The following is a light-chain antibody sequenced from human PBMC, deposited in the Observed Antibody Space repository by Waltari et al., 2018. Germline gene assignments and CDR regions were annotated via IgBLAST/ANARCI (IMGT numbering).Light chain of an antibody. CDR3: NGRDISGNHVL. Sequence: SSELAQDPAVSVALGQTVTITCRGDTLRNFYATWYQQKPGKAPLLVIYGQNNRPSGIPDRFSGSNSGTTASVTISETRAEYEADYYCNGRDISGNHVLFGGGTKLTV. J-gene: IGLJ3*02. V-gene: IGLV3-19*01. CDR1: TLRNFY. CDR2: GQN.